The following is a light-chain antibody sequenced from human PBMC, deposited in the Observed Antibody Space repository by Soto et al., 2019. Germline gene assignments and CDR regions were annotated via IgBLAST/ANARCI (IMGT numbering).Light chain of an antibody. CDR1: QSISSW. J-gene: IGKJ1*01. CDR2: KAS. CDR3: QQYNDNWT. V-gene: IGKV1-5*03. Sequence: DIQMPQSPSTLSASGGDRVTITCRASQSISSWLAWYQQKPGTAPKLLIYKASTLQSGVPSRFSGSGSGTEFTLTISSLQPDDSATYYCQQYNDNWTFGQGTKVDIK.